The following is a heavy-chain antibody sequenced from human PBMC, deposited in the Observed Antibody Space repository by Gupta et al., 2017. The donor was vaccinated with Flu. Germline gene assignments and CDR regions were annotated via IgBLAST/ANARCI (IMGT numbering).Heavy chain of an antibody. D-gene: IGHD6-13*01. CDR2: INHSGST. Sequence: QVQLQQWGAGLLKPSETLSLTCAVYGGSFSGSYWSWIRPPPGKGLEWIGEINHSGSTNYNPSLKSRVTISVDTSKNQFSLKLSSVTAADTAVYYCARGAIAAAGTLSYYGMDVWGQGTTVTVSS. CDR1: GGSFSGSY. V-gene: IGHV4-34*01. J-gene: IGHJ6*02. CDR3: ARGAIAAAGTLSYYGMDV.